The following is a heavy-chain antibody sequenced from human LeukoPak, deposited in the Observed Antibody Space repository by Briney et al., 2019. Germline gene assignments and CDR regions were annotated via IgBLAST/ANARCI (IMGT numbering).Heavy chain of an antibody. V-gene: IGHV3-30-3*01. Sequence: PGGSLRLSCAASGFTFSSYAMHWVRQAPGKGLEWVAVISYDGSNKYYADSVKGRFTISRDNSKNTLYLQMNSLRAEDTAVYYCTRDSHCSSTSCYYRYRTSWGQGTLVTVSS. CDR1: GFTFSSYA. CDR2: ISYDGSNK. J-gene: IGHJ5*02. D-gene: IGHD2-2*01. CDR3: TRDSHCSSTSCYYRYRTS.